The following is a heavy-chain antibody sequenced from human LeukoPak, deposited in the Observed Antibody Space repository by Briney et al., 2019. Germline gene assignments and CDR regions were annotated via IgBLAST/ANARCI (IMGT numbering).Heavy chain of an antibody. CDR2: IYYSGST. V-gene: IGHV4-30-4*08. CDR3: ASYSSSSHYFDY. J-gene: IGHJ4*02. Sequence: SQTLSLTCTVSGGSISSGDYYWSWIRQPPGKGLEWIGYIYYSGSTYYNPSLKSRVTISVDTSKNQFSLKLSSVTAADTAVYYCASYSSSSHYFDYWGQGTLVTVSS. CDR1: GGSISSGDYY. D-gene: IGHD6-6*01.